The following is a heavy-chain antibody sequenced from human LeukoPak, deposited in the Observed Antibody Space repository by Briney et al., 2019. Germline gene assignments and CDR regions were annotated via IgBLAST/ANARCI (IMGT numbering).Heavy chain of an antibody. CDR3: ARQGGYIAPLAL. CDR2: ISYSGNT. V-gene: IGHV4-59*08. J-gene: IGHJ4*02. D-gene: IGHD6-13*01. Sequence: PSETLSLTCIVSGGSISSYYWSWIRQPPGKGLEWIGYISYSGNTNYNPSLKSRVTISVDTSKNQFSLKLSSVTAADTAAYYCARQGGYIAPLALWGQGTLVTVSS. CDR1: GGSISSYY.